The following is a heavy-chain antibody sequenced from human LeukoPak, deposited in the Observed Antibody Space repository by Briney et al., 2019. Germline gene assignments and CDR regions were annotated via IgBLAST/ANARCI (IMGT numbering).Heavy chain of an antibody. Sequence: ASVKVSCKASGYTFSGYYLHWVRQAPGQGLEWMGRINPNTGVTQYTENFQGRVTMTGDTSISTVYMELSSLRSEDTAVYYCARDQGDSSGYYSSPLWYFDLWGRGTLVTVSS. J-gene: IGHJ2*01. CDR3: ARDQGDSSGYYSSPLWYFDL. D-gene: IGHD3-22*01. CDR1: GYTFSGYY. CDR2: INPNTGVT. V-gene: IGHV1-2*06.